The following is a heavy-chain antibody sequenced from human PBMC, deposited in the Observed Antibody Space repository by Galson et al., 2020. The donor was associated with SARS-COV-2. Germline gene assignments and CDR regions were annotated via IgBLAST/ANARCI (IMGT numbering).Heavy chain of an antibody. V-gene: IGHV3-7*01. D-gene: IGHD3-9*01. CDR3: ARDSAAKRDFDWLLWYYYYGMDV. CDR2: IKQDGSEK. CDR1: GFTFSSYW. J-gene: IGHJ6*02. Sequence: GSLRLSCAASGFTFSSYWMSWVRQAPGKGLEWVANIKQDGSEKYYVDSVKGRFTISRDNAKNSLYLQMNSLRAEDTAVYYCARDSAAKRDFDWLLWYYYYGMDVWGQGTTVTVSS.